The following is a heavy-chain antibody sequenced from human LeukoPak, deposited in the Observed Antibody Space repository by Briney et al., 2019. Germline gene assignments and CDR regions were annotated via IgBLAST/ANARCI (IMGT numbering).Heavy chain of an antibody. J-gene: IGHJ3*02. CDR3: AREQYYYDSSGPWAFDI. CDR1: GGSISSGGNS. V-gene: IGHV4-31*03. Sequence: SQTLSLTCTVSGGSISSGGNSWSWLRQHPGKGLEWIGYIHYSGSTSYNPSLKSRLTISVDTSKNHFSLKLSSVTAADTAVYYCAREQYYYDSSGPWAFDIWGQGTMVTVSS. D-gene: IGHD3-22*01. CDR2: IHYSGST.